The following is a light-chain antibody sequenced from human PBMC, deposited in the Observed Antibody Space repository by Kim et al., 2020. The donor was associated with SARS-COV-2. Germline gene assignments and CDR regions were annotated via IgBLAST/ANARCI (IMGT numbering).Light chain of an antibody. CDR2: GAS. J-gene: IGKJ4*01. Sequence: EIVLTQSPATLSLSPGDGATLSCRASQRLSSRYLAWYQQRPGQAPRLLMSGASNRATGIPDRFSGSGSGTDFTLTISSLEPEDFAVYYCQQYDNTLSLTFGGGTKVDIK. CDR3: QQYDNTLSLT. V-gene: IGKV3-20*01. CDR1: QRLSSRY.